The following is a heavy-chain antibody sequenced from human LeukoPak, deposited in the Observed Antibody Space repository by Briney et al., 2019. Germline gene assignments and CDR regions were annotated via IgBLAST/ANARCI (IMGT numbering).Heavy chain of an antibody. CDR2: INPNSGGT. D-gene: IGHD1-26*01. V-gene: IGHV1-2*02. Sequence: KVSCKASGYTFTGYYMHWVRQAPGQGLEWMGWINPNSGGTNYAQKFQGRVTMTRDTSISTAYMELSRLRSDDTAVYYCARESGSFSGWSFDIWGQGTMVTVSS. J-gene: IGHJ3*02. CDR3: ARESGSFSGWSFDI. CDR1: GYTFTGYY.